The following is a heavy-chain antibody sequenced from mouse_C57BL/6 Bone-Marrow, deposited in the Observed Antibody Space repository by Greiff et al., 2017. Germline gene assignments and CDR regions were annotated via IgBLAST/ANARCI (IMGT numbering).Heavy chain of an antibody. V-gene: IGHV1-61*01. J-gene: IGHJ3*01. Sequence: VQLQQPGAELVMPGASVKLSCKASGYTFTSYWMDWVKQRPGQGLEWIGNIYPSDSETHYNQKFKDKATLTVDKSSSTAYMQLSSLTSEDSAVYYCAYYSNSFAYWGQGTLVTVSA. CDR3: AYYSNSFAY. CDR1: GYTFTSYW. D-gene: IGHD2-5*01. CDR2: IYPSDSET.